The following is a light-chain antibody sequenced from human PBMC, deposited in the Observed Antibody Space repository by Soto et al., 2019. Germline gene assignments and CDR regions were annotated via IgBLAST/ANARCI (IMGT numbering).Light chain of an antibody. CDR1: SSDAGGYNY. CDR3: SSYTSSSALGV. Sequence: QSVLTQPASVSGSPGQSITISCTGTSSDAGGYNYVSWYQQHPGKAPKLMIYEVNNRPSGVSIRFSGSKSGNTASLTISGLQAEDEADYYCSSYTSSSALGVFGGGTKLTVL. V-gene: IGLV2-14*01. J-gene: IGLJ3*02. CDR2: EVN.